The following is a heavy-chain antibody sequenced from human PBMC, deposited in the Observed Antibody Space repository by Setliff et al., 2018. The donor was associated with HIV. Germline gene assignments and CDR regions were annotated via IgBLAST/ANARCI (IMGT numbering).Heavy chain of an antibody. Sequence: SGPTLVNPTQTLTLTCTFSGFSLTTSGMCISWVRQSPGKAPEWLGRIDWDDDKFYSTSLKTSLTISKDTSKNQVGLTMTNMDPVDTATYYCARTYRNDSSDYRFDFWCPGTLVTVSS. CDR1: GFSLTTSGMC. V-gene: IGHV2-70*17. D-gene: IGHD3-22*01. J-gene: IGHJ4*02. CDR3: ARTYRNDSSDYRFDF. CDR2: IDWDDDK.